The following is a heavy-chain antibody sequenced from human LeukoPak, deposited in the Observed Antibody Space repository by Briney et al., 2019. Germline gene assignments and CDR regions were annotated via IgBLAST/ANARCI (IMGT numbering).Heavy chain of an antibody. J-gene: IGHJ5*02. Sequence: GASLDISCEGSGSSFTSYWIGWVRPMRGKGLEWGRIIYPGDSDARYSLSFQGQVTISADKSISPAYLQWSSMKASDTAMYYCARCPYYYDSSGYETPNWFDPWGQGTLVTVSS. CDR2: IYPGDSDA. D-gene: IGHD3-22*01. CDR3: ARCPYYYDSSGYETPNWFDP. CDR1: GSSFTSYW. V-gene: IGHV5-51*01.